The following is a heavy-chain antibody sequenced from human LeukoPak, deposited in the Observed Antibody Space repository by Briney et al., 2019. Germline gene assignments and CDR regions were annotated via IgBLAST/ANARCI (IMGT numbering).Heavy chain of an antibody. CDR2: INPNSGGT. CDR3: ARDSSRSHYYDIIGYYFNNWFDP. CDR1: GYTFTGYY. V-gene: IGHV1-2*02. D-gene: IGHD3-22*01. J-gene: IGHJ5*02. Sequence: GASVKVSCKASGYTFTGYYMHWVRQAPGQGLEWMGWINPNSGGTNYAQKFQGRVTMTRDTSISTAYMELSRLRSDDTAVYYCARDSSRSHYYDIIGYYFNNWFDPWGQGTLVTVSS.